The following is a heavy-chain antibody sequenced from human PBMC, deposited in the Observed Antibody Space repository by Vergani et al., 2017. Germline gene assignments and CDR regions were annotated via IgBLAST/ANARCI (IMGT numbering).Heavy chain of an antibody. D-gene: IGHD3-10*01. CDR3: ARQYMVRGENWFDP. J-gene: IGHJ5*02. V-gene: IGHV4-59*08. CDR1: GGSISSYY. Sequence: QVQLQESGPGLVKPSETLSLTCTVSGGSISSYYWRWIRQPPGKGLEWIGYIYYSGSTNYNPSLKSRVTISVDTSKNQFSLKLSSVTAADTAVYYCARQYMVRGENWFDPWGQGTLVTVSS. CDR2: IYYSGST.